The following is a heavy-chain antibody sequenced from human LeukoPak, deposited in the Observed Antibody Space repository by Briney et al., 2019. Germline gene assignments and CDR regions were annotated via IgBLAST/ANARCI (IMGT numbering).Heavy chain of an antibody. CDR2: INHSGST. CDR1: GGSFSGYY. Sequence: SETLSLTCAVYGGSFSGYYWSWVRQPPGKGLEWSGEINHSGSTNYNPSLKSRVTISVDTSKNQFSLKLSSVTAADTAVYYCARRGYSGYDTYYFDYWGQGTLVTVSS. CDR3: ARRGYSGYDTYYFDY. D-gene: IGHD5-12*01. J-gene: IGHJ4*02. V-gene: IGHV4-34*01.